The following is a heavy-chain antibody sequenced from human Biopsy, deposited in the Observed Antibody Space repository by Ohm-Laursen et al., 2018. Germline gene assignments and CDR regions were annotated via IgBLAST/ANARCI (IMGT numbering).Heavy chain of an antibody. Sequence: GTLSLTCSVTYGSISGHFWSWIRQAPGKGLEWIGYVYYNGNTNYSPSLKSRATISLDTSKDRFSLKLTSVTAADTAVYYCGRVWLWRGYGMDVWGQGTTVTVSS. CDR3: GRVWLWRGYGMDV. CDR1: YGSISGHF. D-gene: IGHD6-19*01. CDR2: VYYNGNT. V-gene: IGHV4-59*08. J-gene: IGHJ6*02.